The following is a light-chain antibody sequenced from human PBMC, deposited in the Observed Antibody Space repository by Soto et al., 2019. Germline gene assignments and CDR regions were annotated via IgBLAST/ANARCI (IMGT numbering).Light chain of an antibody. V-gene: IGLV2-23*01. CDR1: SSDVGSYNL. CDR3: CSYAGSSTVV. Sequence: QSALTQPASVSGSPGQSITISCTGTSSDVGSYNLVSWYQQPPGKAPKLMIYEGSQRPSGVSNRFSGSKSGNTASLTISGLQAEDEADYYCCSYAGSSTVVFGGGTKLTVL. J-gene: IGLJ2*01. CDR2: EGS.